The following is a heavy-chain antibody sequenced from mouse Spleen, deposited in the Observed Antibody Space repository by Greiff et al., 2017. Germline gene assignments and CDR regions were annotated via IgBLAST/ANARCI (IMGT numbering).Heavy chain of an antibody. CDR2: ISSGGGNT. Sequence: DVKVEESGGGLVKLGGSLKLSCAASGFTFSSYAMSWVRQTPEKRLEWVATISSGGGNTYYPDSVKGRFTISRDNAKNTLYLQMSSLKSEDTAMYYCARRGITTVVAPYWYFDVWGAGTTVTVSS. CDR3: ARRGITTVVAPYWYFDV. CDR1: GFTFSSYA. V-gene: IGHV5-9*04. D-gene: IGHD1-1*01. J-gene: IGHJ1*01.